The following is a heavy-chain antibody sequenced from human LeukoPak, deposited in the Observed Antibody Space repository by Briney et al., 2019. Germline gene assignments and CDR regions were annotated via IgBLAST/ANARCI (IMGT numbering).Heavy chain of an antibody. Sequence: SETLSLTCAVYGGSFSGYYWSWIRQPPGKGLEWIGEINHSGSTNYNPSLKSRVTISVDTSKNQFSLKLSSVTAADTAVYYCARGPDRDLDYWGQGTLVTVSS. CDR3: ARGPDRDLDY. CDR2: INHSGST. V-gene: IGHV4-34*01. D-gene: IGHD1-14*01. J-gene: IGHJ4*02. CDR1: GGSFSGYY.